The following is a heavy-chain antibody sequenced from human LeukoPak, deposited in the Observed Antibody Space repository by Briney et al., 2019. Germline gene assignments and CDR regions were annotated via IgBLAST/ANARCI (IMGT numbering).Heavy chain of an antibody. CDR2: IIPILGIA. V-gene: IGHV1-69*04. D-gene: IGHD6-6*01. CDR3: ARGGSGSSSTHY. CDR1: GGTFSSYA. Sequence: SVKVSCKASGGTFSSYAISWVRQAPGQGLEWMGRIIPILGIANYAQKFQGRVTITADKSTSTAYMELSSLRSEDTAVYYCARGGSGSSSTHYWGQGTLVTVSS. J-gene: IGHJ4*02.